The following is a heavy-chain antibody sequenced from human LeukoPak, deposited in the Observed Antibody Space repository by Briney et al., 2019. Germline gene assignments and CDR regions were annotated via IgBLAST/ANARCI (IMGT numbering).Heavy chain of an antibody. D-gene: IGHD3-16*01. V-gene: IGHV4-31*03. Sequence: PSETLSLTCTVSGGSISSGGYYWSWIRQRPGKGLEWIGYIYYSGSTYYNPSLKSRVTISVDTSKNQFSLKLSSVTAADTAVYYCASSGLGGGFDYWGQGTLVTVSS. CDR3: ASSGLGGGFDY. CDR1: GGSISSGGYY. CDR2: IYYSGST. J-gene: IGHJ4*02.